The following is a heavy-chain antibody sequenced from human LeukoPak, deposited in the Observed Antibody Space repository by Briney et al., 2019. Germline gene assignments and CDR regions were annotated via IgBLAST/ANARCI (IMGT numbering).Heavy chain of an antibody. V-gene: IGHV5-51*01. Sequence: GESLKISCKGSGYSFTSYWIGWVRQMPGKGLGWMGIIYPGDSDTRYSPSFQGQVTISADKSISTAYLQWSSLKASDTAMYYCGLANAPHSSSWYLDAFDIWGQGTMVTVSS. CDR1: GYSFTSYW. D-gene: IGHD6-13*01. CDR3: GLANAPHSSSWYLDAFDI. J-gene: IGHJ3*02. CDR2: IYPGDSDT.